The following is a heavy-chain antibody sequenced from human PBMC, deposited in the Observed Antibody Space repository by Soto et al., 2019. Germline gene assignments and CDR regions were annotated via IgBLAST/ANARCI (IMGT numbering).Heavy chain of an antibody. D-gene: IGHD2-8*01. CDR2: IYPGDSDT. CDR1: GYSFTNYW. V-gene: IGHV5-51*01. Sequence: PGESLKISWKGSGYSFTNYWIGWVRQMPGKGLEWMGIIYPGDSDTRYSPSFRGQVTISADKSISTAYLQWSSLQASDTAIYYCARQMVYATRYYYYAMDVWGQGTTVTVSS. J-gene: IGHJ6*02. CDR3: ARQMVYATRYYYYAMDV.